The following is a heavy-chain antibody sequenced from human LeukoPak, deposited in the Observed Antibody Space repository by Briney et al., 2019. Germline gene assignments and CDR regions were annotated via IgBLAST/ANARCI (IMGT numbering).Heavy chain of an antibody. J-gene: IGHJ4*02. CDR1: GVMFSSYI. D-gene: IGHD4/OR15-4a*01. CDR3: ARYGADCFDY. V-gene: IGHV3-21*01. CDR2: ISYTSTYI. Sequence: GGSLRLSCAASGVMFSSYIMNWVRQAPGEGLEWVASISYTSTYIFYADSLKGRFPISRDHTENSLYLQMNSLRAEDTAVYYCARYGADCFDYWGQGALVTVSS.